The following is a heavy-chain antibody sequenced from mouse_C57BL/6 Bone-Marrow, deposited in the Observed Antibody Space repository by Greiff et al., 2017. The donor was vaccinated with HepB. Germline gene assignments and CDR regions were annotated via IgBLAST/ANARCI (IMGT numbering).Heavy chain of an antibody. J-gene: IGHJ2*01. CDR2: IHPNSGST. Sequence: QVQLQQSGAELVKPGASVKLSCKASGYTFTSYWMHWVKQRPGQGLEWIGIIHPNSGSTNYNEKFKSKATLTVDKSSSTAYMQLSSLTSEDSAVYYCARRDSSGPYYFDYWGQGTTLTVSS. CDR1: GYTFTSYW. V-gene: IGHV1-64*01. CDR3: ARRDSSGPYYFDY. D-gene: IGHD3-2*02.